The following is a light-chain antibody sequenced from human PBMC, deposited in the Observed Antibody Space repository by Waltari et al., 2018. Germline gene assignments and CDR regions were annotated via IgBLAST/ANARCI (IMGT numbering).Light chain of an antibody. CDR2: DSS. V-gene: IGKV1-33*01. CDR3: QQYDNLPPFT. J-gene: IGKJ3*01. Sequence: EIQMTQSPSSLSESVGERVTINCQESQDISNYLNWYQQKPGKAPKLLIYDSSNLQTGVPSRFSGSGSGTDFTFTISSLQPEDIATYYCQQYDNLPPFTFGPGTKVDIK. CDR1: QDISNY.